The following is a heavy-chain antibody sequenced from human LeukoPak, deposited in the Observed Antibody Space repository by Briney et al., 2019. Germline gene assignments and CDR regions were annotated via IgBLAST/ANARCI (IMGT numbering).Heavy chain of an antibody. CDR1: GFTFDDYA. CDR2: ISWNSGSI. J-gene: IGHJ3*02. Sequence: PGGSLRLSCAASGFTFDDYAMHWVRQAPGKGLEWVSGISWNSGSIGYADSVKGRFTISRDNAKNSLYLQMNSLRAEDTALYYCAKAPRYCSSTSCYGSDAFDIWGQGTMVTVSS. CDR3: AKAPRYCSSTSCYGSDAFDI. V-gene: IGHV3-9*01. D-gene: IGHD2-2*01.